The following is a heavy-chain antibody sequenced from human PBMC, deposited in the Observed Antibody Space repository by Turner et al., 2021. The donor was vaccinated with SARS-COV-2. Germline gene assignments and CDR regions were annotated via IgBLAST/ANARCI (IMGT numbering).Heavy chain of an antibody. V-gene: IGHV3-66*01. CDR3: ARGNSSCWSYYFDY. CDR2: IYSGGST. D-gene: IGHD6-19*01. Sequence: EVQLVESGGGLVQPGGSLRPSCAASGFTVSSNYMSWVRQAPGKGLEWVSVIYSGGSTYYADSVKGRFTISRDNTKNSLYLQRNGLRAEDTAVYYCARGNSSCWSYYFDYWGQGTLVTVSS. J-gene: IGHJ4*02. CDR1: GFTVSSNY.